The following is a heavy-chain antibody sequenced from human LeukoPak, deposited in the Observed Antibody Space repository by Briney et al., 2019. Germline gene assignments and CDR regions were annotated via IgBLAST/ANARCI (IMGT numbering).Heavy chain of an antibody. J-gene: IGHJ4*02. CDR1: GFTFDDYA. CDR2: ISWNSGSI. Sequence: PGGSLRLSCAASGFTFDDYAMHWVRQAPGEGLEWVSGISWNSGSIGYADSVKGRFTISRDNAKNSLYLQMNSLRAEDTALYYCAKDIGYSYGLFDYWGQGTLVTVSS. V-gene: IGHV3-9*01. D-gene: IGHD5-18*01. CDR3: AKDIGYSYGLFDY.